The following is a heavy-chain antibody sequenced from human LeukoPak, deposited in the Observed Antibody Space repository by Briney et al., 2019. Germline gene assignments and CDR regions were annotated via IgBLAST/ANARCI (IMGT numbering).Heavy chain of an antibody. Sequence: PSQTLSLTCTVSGGSISSGDYSWSWIRQPPGKGLEWIGYIYYSGSTYYNPSLKSRVTISVDTSKNQFSLKLSSVTAADTAVYYCARVLSSSWYETYYYYGMDVWGQGTTVTVSS. V-gene: IGHV4-30-4*01. J-gene: IGHJ6*02. D-gene: IGHD6-13*01. CDR1: GGSISSGDYS. CDR3: ARVLSSSWYETYYYYGMDV. CDR2: IYYSGST.